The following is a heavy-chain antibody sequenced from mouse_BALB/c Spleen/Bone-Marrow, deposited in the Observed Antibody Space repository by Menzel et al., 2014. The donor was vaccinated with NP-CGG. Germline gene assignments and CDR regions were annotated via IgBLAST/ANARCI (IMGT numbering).Heavy chain of an antibody. Sequence: DVKLVESGGGLVKPGGSLKLSCAASGFTFSSYAMSWVRQTPEKRLEWVATISSGGSYTYYPDSVKGRFTISRDNAKNTLYLQMSSLSSEDTAMYYCARPHYYGSSWFAYWGQGTLVTVSA. V-gene: IGHV5-9-3*01. CDR2: ISSGGSYT. CDR3: ARPHYYGSSWFAY. J-gene: IGHJ3*01. CDR1: GFTFSSYA. D-gene: IGHD1-1*01.